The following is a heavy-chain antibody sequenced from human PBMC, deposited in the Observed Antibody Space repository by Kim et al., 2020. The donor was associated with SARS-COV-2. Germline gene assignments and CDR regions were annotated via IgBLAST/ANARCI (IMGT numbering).Heavy chain of an antibody. D-gene: IGHD3-3*01. CDR1: GYTFTSYD. CDR2: MNPNSGNT. J-gene: IGHJ6*02. Sequence: ASVKVSCKASGYTFTSYDINWVRQATGQGLEWMGWMNPNSGNTGYAQKFQGRVTMTRNTSISTAYMELSSLRSEDTAVYYCARGGYDFWSGYWGGSYYGMDVWGQGTTVTVSS. V-gene: IGHV1-8*01. CDR3: ARGGYDFWSGYWGGSYYGMDV.